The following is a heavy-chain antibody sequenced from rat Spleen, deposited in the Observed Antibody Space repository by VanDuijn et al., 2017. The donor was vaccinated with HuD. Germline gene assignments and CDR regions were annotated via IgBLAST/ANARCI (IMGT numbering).Heavy chain of an antibody. Sequence: EVQLVASGGGLVQPGRSMKLSCAASGFTFSNYDMAWVRQAPKKGLEWVAYISYDGGTTYYRDSVKGRFTISRDNAKSTLYLQMDSLRSEDTATYYCARQYYYSSYIRYYYVMDAWGQGASVTVSS. J-gene: IGHJ4*01. V-gene: IGHV5-25*01. CDR3: ARQYYYSSYIRYYYVMDA. CDR2: ISYDGGTT. CDR1: GFTFSNYD. D-gene: IGHD1-2*01.